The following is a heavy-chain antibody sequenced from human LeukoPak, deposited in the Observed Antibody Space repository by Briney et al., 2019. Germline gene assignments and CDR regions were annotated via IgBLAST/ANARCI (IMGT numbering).Heavy chain of an antibody. CDR2: IYTSGST. D-gene: IGHD6-13*01. CDR3: ARDSRMRSSSWYATYYYYYMDV. CDR1: GGSISSYY. Sequence: SETLSLTCTVSGGSISSYYWSWIRQPAGKGLEWIGRIYTSGSTNYNPSLKSRVTISVDTSKNQFSLKLSSVTAADTAVYYCARDSRMRSSSWYATYYYYYMDVWGKGTTVTVSS. V-gene: IGHV4-4*07. J-gene: IGHJ6*03.